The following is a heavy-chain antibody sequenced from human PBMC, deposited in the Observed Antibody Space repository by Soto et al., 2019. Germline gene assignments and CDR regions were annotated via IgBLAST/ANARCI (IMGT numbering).Heavy chain of an antibody. CDR2: ISSSSSYI. CDR3: ARDSKPSKQLFVDY. CDR1: GFTFSSYI. D-gene: IGHD6-6*01. Sequence: PGGSLRLSCAASGFTFSSYIMNWVRQAPGKGLEWVSSISSSSSYIYYADSVKGRFTISRDNAKNSLYLQMNSLRAEDTAVYYCARDSKPSKQLFVDYWGQGTLVTVSS. J-gene: IGHJ4*02. V-gene: IGHV3-21*01.